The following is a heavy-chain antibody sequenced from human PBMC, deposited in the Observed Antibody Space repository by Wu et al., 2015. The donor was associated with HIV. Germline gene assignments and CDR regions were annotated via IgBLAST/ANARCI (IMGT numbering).Heavy chain of an antibody. CDR3: ARDHQGRRDV. CDR1: GYTFSGYF. CDR2: INPNSGDT. V-gene: IGHV1-2*02. J-gene: IGHJ6*02. D-gene: IGHD2-2*01. Sequence: QVHLVQSGTEVKKPGASVKVFCKASGYTFSGYFIHWVRQAPGQGLEWMGWINPNSGDTKYVQNFQGRVTMTRDTFTSTAYMELRSLRSDDTAVYYCARDHQGRRDVWGLGTTVTVSS.